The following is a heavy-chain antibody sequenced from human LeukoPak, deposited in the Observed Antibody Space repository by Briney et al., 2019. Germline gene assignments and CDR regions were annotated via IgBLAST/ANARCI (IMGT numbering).Heavy chain of an antibody. CDR1: GYTFTDYY. J-gene: IGHJ4*02. CDR2: INPNSVAT. Sequence: ASVKVSCKASGYTFTDYYIHWVRQAPGQGLEWMGWINPNSVATNYAQKFQGRVTMTRDTSISTAYVELSRLRSDDTAVYYCARSLGYTSSWYLDYWGQGTLVTVSS. CDR3: ARSLGYTSSWYLDY. D-gene: IGHD6-13*01. V-gene: IGHV1-2*02.